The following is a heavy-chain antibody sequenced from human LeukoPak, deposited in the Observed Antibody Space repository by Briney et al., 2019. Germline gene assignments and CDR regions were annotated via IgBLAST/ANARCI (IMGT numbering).Heavy chain of an antibody. CDR3: ARPPVATAVDAFDI. CDR1: GYRFTTYW. D-gene: IGHD5-12*01. CDR2: IYPGDSDT. Sequence: PGESLKISCKASGYRFTTYWIAWVRQIPGKGLELMGIIYPGDSDTRYSPSFQGQVTISADKSISTAYLQWSSLKASDTAMYYCARPPVATAVDAFDIWGQGTMVTVSS. J-gene: IGHJ3*02. V-gene: IGHV5-51*01.